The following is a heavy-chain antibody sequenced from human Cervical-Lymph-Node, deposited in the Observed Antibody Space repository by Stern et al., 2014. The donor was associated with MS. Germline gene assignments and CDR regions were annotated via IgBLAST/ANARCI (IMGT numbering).Heavy chain of an antibody. CDR1: GFTFSSYG. J-gene: IGHJ4*02. Sequence: VQLLESGGAVVQPGRSLRLSCAASGFTFSSYGMHWVRQAPGKGLEWVTVISYDGSHKYYAASVKGRFTISRDNSKNTLHLQMNSVTPDDTAIYYCARDYEDTSMLFDHWGQGTLVTVSS. V-gene: IGHV3-30*03. CDR2: ISYDGSHK. CDR3: ARDYEDTSMLFDH. D-gene: IGHD2-8*01.